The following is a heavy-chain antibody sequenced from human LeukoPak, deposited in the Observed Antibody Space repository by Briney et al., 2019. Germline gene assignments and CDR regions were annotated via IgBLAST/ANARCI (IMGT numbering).Heavy chain of an antibody. D-gene: IGHD2-2*01. V-gene: IGHV4-39*07. Sequence: SETLSLTCTVSGGFISSGTYYWGWIRQPPGKGLEWIGSIYYGGSTYYNASLKSRVTISIDTSKNQFSLKLSSVTAADTAVYYCARDRGRGYCSSTSCPGAFDIWGQGTMVTVSS. CDR2: IYYGGST. J-gene: IGHJ3*02. CDR1: GGFISSGTYY. CDR3: ARDRGRGYCSSTSCPGAFDI.